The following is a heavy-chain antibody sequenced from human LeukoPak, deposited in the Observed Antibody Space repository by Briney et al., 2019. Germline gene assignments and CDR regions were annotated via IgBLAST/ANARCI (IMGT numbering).Heavy chain of an antibody. J-gene: IGHJ5*02. CDR1: GGSFGGYY. V-gene: IGHV4-34*01. CDR3: ASPPGSRGPGIYYIRWFAP. Sequence: SETLSLTCAVYGGSFGGYYWSWIRQPPGKGLEWIGEINHSGSTNYNPSLKSRVTISVDTSKNQFSLKLSSVTAADTAVYYCASPPGSRGPGIYYIRWFAPGGQGTLVTVPS. D-gene: IGHD3-10*01. CDR2: INHSGST.